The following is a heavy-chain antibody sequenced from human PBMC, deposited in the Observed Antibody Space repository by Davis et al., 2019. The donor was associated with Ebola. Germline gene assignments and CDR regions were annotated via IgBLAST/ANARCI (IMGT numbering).Heavy chain of an antibody. CDR1: GFTLSSYA. V-gene: IGHV3-23*01. CDR3: AKDLRVTMTVPGWFDP. CDR2: ISGSGGST. D-gene: IGHD2-21*02. Sequence: GESLEISCAASGFTLSSYAMSWVRQAPGKGLEWVSAISGSGGSTFYEDSVKGRFTISRDNSKNTLFLQMNSLRAEDTAVYYCAKDLRVTMTVPGWFDPWGQGTPVTVSS. J-gene: IGHJ5*02.